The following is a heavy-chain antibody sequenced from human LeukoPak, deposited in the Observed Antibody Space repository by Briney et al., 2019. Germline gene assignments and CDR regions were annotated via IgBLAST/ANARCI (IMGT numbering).Heavy chain of an antibody. CDR1: GYTFTSYY. CDR2: INPNSGNT. V-gene: IGHV1-8*01. CDR3: ARGLGRTKYSSGWYDAFDI. Sequence: ASVKVSCKASGYTFTSYYMHWVRQAPGQGLEWMGLINPNSGNTGYAQKFQGRVTITRNTSISTAYMELSSLRSEDTAVYYCARGLGRTKYSSGWYDAFDIWGQGTMVTVSS. D-gene: IGHD6-19*01. J-gene: IGHJ3*02.